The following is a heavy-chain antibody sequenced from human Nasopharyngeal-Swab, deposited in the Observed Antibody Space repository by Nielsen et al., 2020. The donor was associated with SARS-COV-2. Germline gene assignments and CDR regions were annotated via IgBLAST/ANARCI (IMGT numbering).Heavy chain of an antibody. V-gene: IGHV4-59*13. CDR2: IDYSGNT. Sequence: SENLSLTCSVSGASIRDYYWSWIRQPPGKGLEYIGYIDYSGNTNYNPALKSRVDISIDTSKTQFSLTLRSVTAADTAVYYCARDRSSLTYYYFYGVDVWGQGTTVTVSS. CDR1: GASIRDYY. J-gene: IGHJ6*02. CDR3: ARDRSSLTYYYFYGVDV.